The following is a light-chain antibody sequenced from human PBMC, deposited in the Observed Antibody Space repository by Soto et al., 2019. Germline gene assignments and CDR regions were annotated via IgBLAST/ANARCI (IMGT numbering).Light chain of an antibody. CDR2: EVS. CDR3: CSYAGSRTHVL. V-gene: IGLV2-23*02. J-gene: IGLJ2*01. Sequence: QSALTQPASVSGSPGQSITISCIGTSSDVGSYNLVSWYQQHPGKAPKVLIYEVSERPSGVSNRFSGSKSGNTASLTISGLQAEDEAEYYCCSYAGSRTHVLFGGGTKHTVL. CDR1: SSDVGSYNL.